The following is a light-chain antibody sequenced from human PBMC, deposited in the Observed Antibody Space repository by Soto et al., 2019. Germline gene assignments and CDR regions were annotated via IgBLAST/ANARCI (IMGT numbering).Light chain of an antibody. Sequence: IVLTQSPGTLTLSPGERATLTCRASQSVSSSYLAWYQQKPGRAPRLLIYAASSRATGIPDRFSGSASGTDFTLTISRLEPDDFAVYYCQQYGNSPRTFGQGTRVEIK. CDR2: AAS. CDR3: QQYGNSPRT. V-gene: IGKV3-20*01. J-gene: IGKJ1*01. CDR1: QSVSSSY.